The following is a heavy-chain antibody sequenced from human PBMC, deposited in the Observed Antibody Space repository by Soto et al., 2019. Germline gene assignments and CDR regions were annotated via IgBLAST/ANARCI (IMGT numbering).Heavy chain of an antibody. CDR3: AGLPGYSSPSYYYYGMDV. J-gene: IGHJ6*02. D-gene: IGHD6-6*01. CDR2: IDPSDSYT. Sequence: PGEALKISCKGSGYSFTSYWISWVRQMPGKGLEWMGRIDPSDSYTNYSPAFQGHVTSSADKAISTAHPQWSSLKASDTAMYYCAGLPGYSSPSYYYYGMDVWGQGTTVTVSS. CDR1: GYSFTSYW. V-gene: IGHV5-10-1*01.